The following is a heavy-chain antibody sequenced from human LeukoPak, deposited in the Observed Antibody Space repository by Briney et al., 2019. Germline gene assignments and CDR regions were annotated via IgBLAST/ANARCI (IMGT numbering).Heavy chain of an antibody. J-gene: IGHJ3*02. Sequence: GESLKISCKGSGYSFTSYWIGWVRQLPGKVLELMGIIYPGDSDTRYSPSFQGQVTISADKSISTAYLQWSSLKASDTAMYYCARLSGYGDYRNDFDIWGQGTMVTVSS. CDR3: ARLSGYGDYRNDFDI. V-gene: IGHV5-51*01. CDR2: IYPGDSDT. D-gene: IGHD4-17*01. CDR1: GYSFTSYW.